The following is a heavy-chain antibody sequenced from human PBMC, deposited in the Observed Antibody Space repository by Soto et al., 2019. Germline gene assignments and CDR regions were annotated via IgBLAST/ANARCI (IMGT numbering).Heavy chain of an antibody. CDR3: ARVEVPGVRFEWFDP. CDR2: ISYDGKNK. Sequence: GGSLRLSCAASGFTFSNYAMHWVRQAPGKGLEWVAFISYDGKNKYYVDSVKGRFTISRDNSKNTLYLQMNSLRAEDAAVYYCARVEVPGVRFEWFDPWGQGILVTVSS. V-gene: IGHV3-30*04. J-gene: IGHJ5*02. CDR1: GFTFSNYA. D-gene: IGHD2-15*01.